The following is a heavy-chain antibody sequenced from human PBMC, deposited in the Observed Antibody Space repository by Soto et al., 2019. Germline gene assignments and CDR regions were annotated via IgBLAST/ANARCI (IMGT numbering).Heavy chain of an antibody. CDR3: ARLNLTALQGAFDI. Sequence: SETLSLTCSVSGGSINNDYWTWIRQSAGKGLEWIGRINTSGRTTYNPSLKSRVTMSIDTSKNQFSLTLISVTAADTALYYCARLNLTALQGAFDIWGQGKMVTVSS. V-gene: IGHV4-4*07. CDR2: INTSGRT. D-gene: IGHD5-18*01. J-gene: IGHJ3*02. CDR1: GGSINNDY.